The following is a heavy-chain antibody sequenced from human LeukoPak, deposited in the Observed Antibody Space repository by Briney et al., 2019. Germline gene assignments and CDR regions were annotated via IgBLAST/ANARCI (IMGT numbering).Heavy chain of an antibody. Sequence: SETLSLTCTVSGGSISGYYWSWVRQPPGKGLEWIGRIYTSGSTNYNPSLKSRVTISVDTSKNQFSLKLSSVTAADTAVYYCAREALGYYYDSSAEEVDYWGQGTLVTVSS. V-gene: IGHV4-4*08. D-gene: IGHD3-22*01. CDR3: AREALGYYYDSSAEEVDY. J-gene: IGHJ4*02. CDR1: GGSISGYY. CDR2: IYTSGST.